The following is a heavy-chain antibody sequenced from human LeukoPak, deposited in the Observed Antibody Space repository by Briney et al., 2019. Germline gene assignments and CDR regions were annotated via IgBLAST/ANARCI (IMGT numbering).Heavy chain of an antibody. CDR2: ITGSGVKT. Sequence: GGSLRLSCVASGFTFSTYAINWVRQAPGKGLEWVSGITGSGVKTYYADSVKGRFAISRDNSKNTLYLEMNSLRAEDTAVYYCAKVNGGNSAPPTLWYFDLWGRGTLVTASS. V-gene: IGHV3-23*01. D-gene: IGHD4-23*01. CDR1: GFTFSTYA. CDR3: AKVNGGNSAPPTLWYFDL. J-gene: IGHJ2*01.